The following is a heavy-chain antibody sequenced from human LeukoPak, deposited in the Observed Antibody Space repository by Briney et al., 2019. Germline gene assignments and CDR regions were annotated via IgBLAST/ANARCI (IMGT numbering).Heavy chain of an antibody. Sequence: GGSLRLSCAVSGLTLSNYGMSWVRQAPGKGLEWVAGISDSGGTTSYADSVKGRFTISRDNPKNTLYLQMNSLRAEDTAVYFCAKRGVVIRVILVGFHKEAYYFDSWGQGALVTVSS. CDR1: GLTLSNYG. J-gene: IGHJ4*02. CDR2: ISDSGGTT. CDR3: AKRGVVIRVILVGFHKEAYYFDS. V-gene: IGHV3-23*01. D-gene: IGHD3-22*01.